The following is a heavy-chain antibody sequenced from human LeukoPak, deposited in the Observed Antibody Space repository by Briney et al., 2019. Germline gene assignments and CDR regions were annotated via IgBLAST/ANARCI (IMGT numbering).Heavy chain of an antibody. CDR3: AKGAYDYIEIAYFDY. CDR1: GFSFNNYA. J-gene: IGHJ4*02. V-gene: IGHV3-23*01. D-gene: IGHD5-12*01. CDR2: IIGSSGTT. Sequence: GGSLRLSCVASGFSFNNYAMNWVRQAPGKGLEWVSLIIGSSGTTFYADAVMGRFTISRDKSKSTLYLQMNSLRAEDTAVYYCAKGAYDYIEIAYFDYWGQGSLVTVSS.